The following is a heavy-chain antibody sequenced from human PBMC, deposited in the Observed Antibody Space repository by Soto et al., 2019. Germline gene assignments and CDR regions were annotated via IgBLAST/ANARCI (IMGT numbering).Heavy chain of an antibody. Sequence: SEDLVPSKTASGGFTRYYYWRWIRQSPGKGLEWIGYIYYSGSTNYNPSLKSRVTISVDTSKNQFSLKLSSVTAADTAVYFCVRGVLSWGQGTLVTGSS. CDR1: GGFTRYYY. CDR3: VRGVLS. CDR2: IYYSGST. J-gene: IGHJ1*01. V-gene: IGHV4-59*12. D-gene: IGHD3-10*01.